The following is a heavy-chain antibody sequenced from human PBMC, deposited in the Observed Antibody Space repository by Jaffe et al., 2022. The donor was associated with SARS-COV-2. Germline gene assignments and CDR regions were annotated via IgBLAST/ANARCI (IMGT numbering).Heavy chain of an antibody. Sequence: QVQLVQSGAEVKKPGASVKVSCKASGYTFTSYYMHWVRQAPGQGLEWMGIINPSGGSTSYAQKLQGRVTMTRDTSTSTVYMELSSLRSEDTAVYYCARVIPTSYYGSGSYLRGAFDIWGQGTMVTVSS. CDR2: INPSGGST. J-gene: IGHJ3*02. CDR3: ARVIPTSYYGSGSYLRGAFDI. V-gene: IGHV1-46*04. D-gene: IGHD3-10*01. CDR1: GYTFTSYY.